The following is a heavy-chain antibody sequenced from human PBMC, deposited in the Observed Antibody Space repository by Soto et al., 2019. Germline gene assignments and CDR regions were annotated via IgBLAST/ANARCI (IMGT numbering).Heavy chain of an antibody. J-gene: IGHJ4*02. V-gene: IGHV1-69*19. CDR2: IIPIFDAT. CDR1: GGTFSRHS. Sequence: QVQMVQSGAEVKKPGSSARVSCKVSGGTFSRHSISWVRQAPGQGLEWMGGIIPIFDATQYAQKFQGRITIPASESTPTFHMDVGWGCPEDTAIYYCARHFTSERGSWGLATLVTVS. D-gene: IGHD3-3*02. CDR3: ARHFTSERGS.